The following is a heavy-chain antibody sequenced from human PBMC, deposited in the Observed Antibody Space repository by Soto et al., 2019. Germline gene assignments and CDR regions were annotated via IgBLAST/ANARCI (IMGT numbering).Heavy chain of an antibody. CDR1: GFTFSTYW. V-gene: IGHV3-74*03. CDR2: ISRAGLGT. CDR3: GPLGNLGVVMGH. Sequence: EVPLVESGGGLVQPGGSLRLSCAASGFTFSTYWMHWVRQAPGKGLVWVSRISRAGLGTTYAESVKGRFTISRDNTKNTLSLQMNSLISEDTAVYYCGPLGNLGVVMGHWGQGTLVTVSS. D-gene: IGHD3-3*01. J-gene: IGHJ4*02.